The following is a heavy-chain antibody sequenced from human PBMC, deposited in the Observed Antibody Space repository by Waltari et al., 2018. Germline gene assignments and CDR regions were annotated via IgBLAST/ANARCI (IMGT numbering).Heavy chain of an antibody. V-gene: IGHV4-38-2*01. D-gene: IGHD6-13*01. CDR1: GYSISSGYY. Sequence: QVQLQESGPGLVKPSETLSLTCAVSGYSISSGYYWGWIRQPPGKGLEWIGSIHHSGSTYYNPSLKSRVTISVDTSKNQCSLKLSSVTAADTAVYYCARLGIAAAAPSYYFDYWGQGTLVTVSS. J-gene: IGHJ4*02. CDR2: IHHSGST. CDR3: ARLGIAAAAPSYYFDY.